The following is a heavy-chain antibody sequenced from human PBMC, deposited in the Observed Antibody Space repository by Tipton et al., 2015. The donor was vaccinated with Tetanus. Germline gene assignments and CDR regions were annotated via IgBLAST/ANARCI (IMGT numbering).Heavy chain of an antibody. Sequence: GLVKPSQTLSLTCAISGDSVSSNSAAWNWIRQSPSRGLEWLGRTYYRSKWYNDYAVSVKSRITINPDTSKNQFYLQLNSVTPEDTAVYYCARVTSWSSYDILTGYSDYYFDYWGQGTLVTVSS. CDR2: TYYRSKWYN. D-gene: IGHD3-9*01. J-gene: IGHJ4*02. V-gene: IGHV6-1*01. CDR3: ARVTSWSSYDILTGYSDYYFDY. CDR1: GDSVSSNSAA.